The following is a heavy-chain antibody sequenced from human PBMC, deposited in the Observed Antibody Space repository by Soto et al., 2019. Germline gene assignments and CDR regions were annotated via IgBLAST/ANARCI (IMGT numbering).Heavy chain of an antibody. V-gene: IGHV4-34*01. D-gene: IGHD4-17*01. J-gene: IGHJ4*02. CDR3: GRTTTVTILRKFDY. CDR2: INHSGST. Sequence: PSETLSLTCAVYGGSFSGYYWSWIRQPPGKGLEWIGEINHSGSTNYNPSLKSRVTISVDTSKNQFSLKLSSVTAADTAVYYCGRTTTVTILRKFDYWGQGTLVTVSS. CDR1: GGSFSGYY.